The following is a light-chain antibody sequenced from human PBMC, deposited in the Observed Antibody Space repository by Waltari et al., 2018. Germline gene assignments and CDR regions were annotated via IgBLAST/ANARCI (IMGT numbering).Light chain of an antibody. J-gene: IGLJ1*01. Sequence: QSALTQPASVSGSPGQSITISCTGTSSYVGGYNYVSWYQQHPGKAPKLMIYEVSNRPSGVSNRFSGSKSGNPASLTISGLQAEDEADYYCSSYTSSSTLVFGTGTKVTVL. V-gene: IGLV2-14*01. CDR2: EVS. CDR3: SSYTSSSTLV. CDR1: SSYVGGYNY.